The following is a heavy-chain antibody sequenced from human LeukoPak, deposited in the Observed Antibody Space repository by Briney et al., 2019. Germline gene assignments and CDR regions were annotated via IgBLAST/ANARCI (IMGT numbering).Heavy chain of an antibody. V-gene: IGHV4-59*01. CDR1: GGSISSYY. D-gene: IGHD5-24*01. CDR2: IYYRGST. Sequence: SETLSLTCTVSGGSISSYYWSWIRQPPGKGLEWIGYIYYRGSTNYNPSLKSRVTISVDTSKNQFSLKLSSVTAADTAVYYCARGVEWLQSSEYFDYWGQGTLVTVSS. CDR3: ARGVEWLQSSEYFDY. J-gene: IGHJ4*02.